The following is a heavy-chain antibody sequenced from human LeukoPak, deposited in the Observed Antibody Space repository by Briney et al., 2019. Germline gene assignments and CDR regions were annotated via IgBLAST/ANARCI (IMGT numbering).Heavy chain of an antibody. Sequence: SETLSLTCTVSGDSISSYYWSWIRQPPGKGLEWIVFIYSSGSANYSPSLRSRVTMSVDMSRNQFSLKLRSVTAADTAVYYCARQGAVDIWGQGTMVIVSS. J-gene: IGHJ3*02. CDR2: IYSSGSA. CDR1: GDSISSYY. V-gene: IGHV4-4*09. CDR3: ARQGAVDI.